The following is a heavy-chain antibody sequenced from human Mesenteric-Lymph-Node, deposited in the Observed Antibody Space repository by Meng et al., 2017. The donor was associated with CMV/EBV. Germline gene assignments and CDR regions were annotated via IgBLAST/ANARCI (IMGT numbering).Heavy chain of an antibody. J-gene: IGHJ6*02. D-gene: IGHD5/OR15-5a*01. V-gene: IGHV1-2*02. CDR3: ARSLNYGMDV. CDR2: INPNSSGT. Sequence: ASVKVSCKASGYTFTGYYLHWMRQAPGQGLEWMGSINPNSSGTNYAQNFQGRVTLTRDTSINTADMELTRLRSDDTALYYCARSLNYGMDVWGQGTTVTVSS. CDR1: GYTFTGYY.